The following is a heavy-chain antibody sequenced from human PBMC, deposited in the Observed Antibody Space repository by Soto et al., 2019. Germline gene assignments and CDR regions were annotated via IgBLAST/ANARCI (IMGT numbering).Heavy chain of an antibody. CDR2: VSYDGSNP. D-gene: IGHD3-10*01. CDR1: GFTFSTYG. V-gene: IGHV3-30*18. J-gene: IGHJ6*02. Sequence: GGSLRLSCAASGFTFSTYGMHWVRQAPGKGLEWVADVSYDGSNPYYADSAKGRFTISRDNSKNMLYLQMNSPRAEDTAVYYCAKGGGSGSYRLDVWGQGTTVTVSS. CDR3: AKGGGSGSYRLDV.